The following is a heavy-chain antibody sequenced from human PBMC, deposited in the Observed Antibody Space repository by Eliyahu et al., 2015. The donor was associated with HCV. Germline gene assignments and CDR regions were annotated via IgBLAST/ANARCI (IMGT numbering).Heavy chain of an antibody. CDR2: ITNTGETI. V-gene: IGHV3-21*05. D-gene: IGHD3-16*01. Sequence: EVEMVESGGGLVKPGESLXLSXAASGFTFSQYSMNWVRQAPGKGLEWLAYITNTGETIHYADSVKGRLTVSRDNANNSLHLEMNSLRVGDSGIYYCARDFHWGWFDRWGHGTLVTV. CDR1: GFTFSQYS. CDR3: ARDFHWGWFDR. J-gene: IGHJ5*02.